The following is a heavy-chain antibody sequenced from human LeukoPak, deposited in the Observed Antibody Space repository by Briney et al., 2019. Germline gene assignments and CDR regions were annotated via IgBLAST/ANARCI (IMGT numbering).Heavy chain of an antibody. V-gene: IGHV3-30*18. Sequence: GRSLRLSCAASGFTFSKYGMYWVRQAPGKGLEWVAVISSDGSFKDYADYVKGRFTISRDNSKNTLHLQMTSLRTEDTAVYYCAKDQSSNYFDYWGQGTPVTVSS. CDR2: ISSDGSFK. J-gene: IGHJ4*02. D-gene: IGHD6-13*01. CDR3: AKDQSSNYFDY. CDR1: GFTFSKYG.